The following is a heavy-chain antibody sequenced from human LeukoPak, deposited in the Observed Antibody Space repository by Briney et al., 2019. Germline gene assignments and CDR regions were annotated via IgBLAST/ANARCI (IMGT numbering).Heavy chain of an antibody. Sequence: GASVKVSCKASGYTFTSYDINWVRQATGQGLEWMGWMNPNSGITGYAQKFQGRVTMTRNTSISTAYMELSSLRSEDTAVYYCATVYYYGSGSYYTDYYYYGMDVWGQGTTVTVSS. CDR1: GYTFTSYD. CDR2: MNPNSGIT. V-gene: IGHV1-8*01. CDR3: ATVYYYGSGSYYTDYYYYGMDV. D-gene: IGHD3-10*01. J-gene: IGHJ6*02.